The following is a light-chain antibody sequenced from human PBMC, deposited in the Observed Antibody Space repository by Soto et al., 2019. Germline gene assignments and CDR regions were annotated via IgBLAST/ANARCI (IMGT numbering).Light chain of an antibody. CDR3: AAGDDSLNGVV. V-gene: IGLV1-44*01. CDR2: RNS. J-gene: IGLJ2*01. CDR1: SSNLGTNS. Sequence: QSVLTQPPSASGAPGLRVPISCSGTSSNLGTNSVTWYQHLPGTAPKVLIYRNSQRPSGVPDRFSGSKSGTSASLAISGLQSEDEADYYCAAGDDSLNGVVFGGGTKLTVL.